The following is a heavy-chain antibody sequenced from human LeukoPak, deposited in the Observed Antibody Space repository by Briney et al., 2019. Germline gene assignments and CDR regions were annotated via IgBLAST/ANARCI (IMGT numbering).Heavy chain of an antibody. CDR1: GGSISSYY. CDR3: ARGPASYYYDILTGYYTTRTAFDI. V-gene: IGHV4-59*01. Sequence: SETLSLTCTVSGGSISSYYWSWIRQPPGKGLEWIGYIYYSGSTNYNPSLKSRVTISVDTSKNQFSLKLSSVTAADTAMYYCARGPASYYYDILTGYYTTRTAFDIWGQGTMVTVSS. D-gene: IGHD3-9*01. CDR2: IYYSGST. J-gene: IGHJ3*02.